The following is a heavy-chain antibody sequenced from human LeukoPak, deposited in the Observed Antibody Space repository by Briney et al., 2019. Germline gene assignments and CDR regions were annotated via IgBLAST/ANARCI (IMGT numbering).Heavy chain of an antibody. CDR2: IIPILDIP. CDR3: ARQIVGATFGSLDY. Sequence: SVKVSCKASGGTFSSYAISWVRQAPGQGLEWMGRIIPILDIPNYAQKFQGRVTITADKSTSTAYMELSSLGSEDTAVYYCARQIVGATFGSLDYWGQGTLVTVSS. D-gene: IGHD1-26*01. CDR1: GGTFSSYA. V-gene: IGHV1-69*04. J-gene: IGHJ4*02.